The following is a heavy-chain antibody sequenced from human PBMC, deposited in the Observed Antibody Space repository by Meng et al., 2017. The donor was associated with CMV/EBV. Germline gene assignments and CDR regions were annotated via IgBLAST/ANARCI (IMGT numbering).Heavy chain of an antibody. CDR2: IYWDNNK. J-gene: IGHJ5*02. CDR3: AHQLRYFDWVNNWFDP. CDR1: VFSRSTFGVC. Sequence: TSNEMQPTMGTPTQTLTLTCISCVFSRSTFGVCVVWIRQPPGKAREWLALIYWDNNKRYSPSLKSRLTITKDTSKNQVVLTMTNMDPVDTATYYCAHQLRYFDWVNNWFDPWGQGTLVTASS. V-gene: IGHV2-5*02. D-gene: IGHD3-9*01.